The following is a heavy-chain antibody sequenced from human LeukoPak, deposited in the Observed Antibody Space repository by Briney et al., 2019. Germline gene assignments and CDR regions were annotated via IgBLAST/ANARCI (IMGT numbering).Heavy chain of an antibody. J-gene: IGHJ4*02. Sequence: SQTLSLTCAISGDSVSSNSAAWNWIRQSPSRGLEWLGRTYYRSKWYNDYAVSVKSRITINPDTSKNQFSLQLNSVTPEDTAVYYCATALGGIVVVPAADRANDYWGQGTLVTVSS. CDR1: GDSVSSNSAA. D-gene: IGHD2-2*01. CDR2: TYYRSKWYN. CDR3: ATALGGIVVVPAADRANDY. V-gene: IGHV6-1*01.